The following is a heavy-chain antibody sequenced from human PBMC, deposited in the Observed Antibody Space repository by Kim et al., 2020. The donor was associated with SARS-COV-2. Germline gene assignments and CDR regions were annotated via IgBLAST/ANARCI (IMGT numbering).Heavy chain of an antibody. CDR1: GFTFSSYW. D-gene: IGHD6-19*01. J-gene: IGHJ4*02. V-gene: IGHV3-74*01. CDR3: AVAGTQSVGY. Sequence: GGSLRLSCAASGFTFSSYWMHWVRQAPGKGLVWVSRINSDGSTTSYADSVKGRFTISRDNAKNTLYLQMNSRRVEDTAVYYCAVAGTQSVGYWGQGTLVTVSS. CDR2: INSDGSTT.